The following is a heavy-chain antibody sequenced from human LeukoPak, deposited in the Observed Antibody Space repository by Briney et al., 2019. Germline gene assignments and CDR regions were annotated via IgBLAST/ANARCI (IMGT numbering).Heavy chain of an antibody. D-gene: IGHD1-14*01. CDR1: GFAVITND. J-gene: IGHJ4*02. CDR2: LYSDGNT. Sequence: GGSLRLSCAASGFAVITNDMTWVRQAPGKGLEWVSVLYSDGNTKYADSVQGRFTISRDNSKNTLYLEMNSLSPDDTAVDYCARGVEPLAANTLAYWGQGTLVTVSS. V-gene: IGHV3-53*01. CDR3: ARGVEPLAANTLAY.